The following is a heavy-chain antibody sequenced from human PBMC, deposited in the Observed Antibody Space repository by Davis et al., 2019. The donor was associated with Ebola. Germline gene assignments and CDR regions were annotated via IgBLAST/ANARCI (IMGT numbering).Heavy chain of an antibody. J-gene: IGHJ4*02. V-gene: IGHV3-64D*06. Sequence: PGGSLRLSCSASGFTFSSYAMHWVRQAPGKGLEYVSAISSNGGSTYYADSVKGRFTISRDNSKNTLYLQMSSLRAEDTAVYYCVKGPGGGDIVVVPAARAYYFDYWGQGTLVTVSS. CDR3: VKGPGGGDIVVVPAARAYYFDY. CDR2: ISSNGGST. CDR1: GFTFSSYA. D-gene: IGHD2-2*01.